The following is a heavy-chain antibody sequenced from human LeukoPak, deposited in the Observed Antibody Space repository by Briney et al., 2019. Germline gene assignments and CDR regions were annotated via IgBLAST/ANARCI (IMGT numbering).Heavy chain of an antibody. V-gene: IGHV4-34*01. J-gene: IGHJ5*02. D-gene: IGHD2-2*01. CDR2: INHSGST. CDR3: ARMFKRSLEVPAALNSNWFDP. CDR1: GGSFSGYY. Sequence: SETLSLTCAVYGGSFSGYYWSWIRQPPGKGLEWIGEINHSGSTNYNPSLKSRVTISVDTSKNQFSLKLSSVTAADTAVYYCARMFKRSLEVPAALNSNWFDPWGQGTLVTVSS.